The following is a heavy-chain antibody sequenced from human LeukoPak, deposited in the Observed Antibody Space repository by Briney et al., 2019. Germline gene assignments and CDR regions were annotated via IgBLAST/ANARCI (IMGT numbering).Heavy chain of an antibody. J-gene: IGHJ4*02. CDR3: ARRTTIFPRRYSFDY. V-gene: IGHV3-7*01. D-gene: IGHD3-3*01. CDR1: GFTLSSYA. Sequence: GGSLRLSCAASGFTLSSYAMSWVRQAPGKGLEWVANIKEDGSETYYAESVMGRFTISRDNDENSLFLQMTSLRGEDTAVYFCARRTTIFPRRYSFDYWGQGTLVTVSS. CDR2: IKEDGSET.